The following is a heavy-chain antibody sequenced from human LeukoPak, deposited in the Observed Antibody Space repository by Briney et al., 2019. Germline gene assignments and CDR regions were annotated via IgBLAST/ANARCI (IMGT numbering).Heavy chain of an antibody. CDR3: ARGYSSIRGWFDP. CDR2: IYYSGST. J-gene: IGHJ5*02. Sequence: PSETLSLTCTVSGGSVSSGSYYWNWIRHPPGKGLEWIGYIYYSGSTNYNPSLNSRVTISLDTSKNQFSLKLSSVTAADTAVFYCARGYSSIRGWFDPWGQGTPVTVSS. V-gene: IGHV4-61*01. CDR1: GGSVSSGSYY. D-gene: IGHD6-13*01.